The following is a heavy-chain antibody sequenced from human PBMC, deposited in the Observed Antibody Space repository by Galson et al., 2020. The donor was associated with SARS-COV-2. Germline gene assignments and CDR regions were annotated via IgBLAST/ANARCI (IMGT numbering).Heavy chain of an antibody. V-gene: IGHV3-30*01. D-gene: IGHD1-26*01. CDR2: ISYDGSNK. CDR3: ARPDSGSYYSFWTY. J-gene: IGHJ4*02. CDR1: GFTFSSYA. Sequence: GGSLRLSCAASGFTFSSYAMHWVRQAPGKGLEWVAVISYDGSNKYYADSVKGRFTISRDNSKNTLYLQMNSLRAEDTAVYYCARPDSGSYYSFWTYWGQGTLVTVSS.